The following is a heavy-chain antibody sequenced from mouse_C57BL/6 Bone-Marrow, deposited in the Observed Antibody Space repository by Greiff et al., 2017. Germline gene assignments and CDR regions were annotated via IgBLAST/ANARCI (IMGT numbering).Heavy chain of an antibody. CDR3: TRGGAAQARFAY. CDR1: GYTFTDYE. CDR2: IDPETGGT. V-gene: IGHV1-15*01. D-gene: IGHD3-2*02. Sequence: QVHVKQSGAELVRPGASVTLSCKASGYTFTDYEMHWVKQTPVHGLEWIGAIDPETGGTAYNQKFKGKAILTADTSSRTAYMELRSLTSEPSAVYYCTRGGAAQARFAYWGQGTLVTVSA. J-gene: IGHJ3*01.